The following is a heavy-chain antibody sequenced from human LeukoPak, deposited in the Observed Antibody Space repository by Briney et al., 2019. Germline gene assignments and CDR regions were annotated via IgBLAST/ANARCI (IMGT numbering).Heavy chain of an antibody. J-gene: IGHJ5*02. D-gene: IGHD3-10*01. CDR1: GYTFTSYD. V-gene: IGHV1-8*01. CDR3: ASGGRRRFGELT. Sequence: ASVKVSCKASGYTFTSYDINWVRQATGQGLEWMGWMNPNSGNTGYAQKFQGRVTMTRNTSISTAYMELSSLRSEDTAVYYCASGGRRRFGELTWGQGTLVTVSS. CDR2: MNPNSGNT.